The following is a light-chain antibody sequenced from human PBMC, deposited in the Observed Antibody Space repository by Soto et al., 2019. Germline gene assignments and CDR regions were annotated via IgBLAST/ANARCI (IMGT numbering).Light chain of an antibody. CDR3: QHYNNWPPGT. Sequence: DIQITQSPSSVSASVGDRVTVTCRASQNVSTWLTWYQQTPGKAPNLLIYGASTLQRGVPSRFSGSGSGTEFTLTISSLQPEDFAVYYCQHYNNWPPGTFGGGTKVEIK. CDR1: QNVSTW. V-gene: IGKV1-12*01. J-gene: IGKJ4*01. CDR2: GAS.